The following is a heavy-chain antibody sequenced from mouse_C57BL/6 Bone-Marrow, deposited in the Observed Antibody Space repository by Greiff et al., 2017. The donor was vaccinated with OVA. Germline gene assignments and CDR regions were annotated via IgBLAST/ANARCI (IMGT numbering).Heavy chain of an antibody. Sequence: DVKLVESGGGLVKPGGSLKLSCAASGFTFSDYGMHWVRQAPEKGLEWVAYISSGSSTIYYADTVKGRFTISRDNAKNTLFLQMTSLRSEDTAMYYCARPYLLLYAMDYWGQGTSVTVSS. J-gene: IGHJ4*01. CDR2: ISSGSSTI. V-gene: IGHV5-17*01. CDR1: GFTFSDYG. CDR3: ARPYLLLYAMDY. D-gene: IGHD1-1*01.